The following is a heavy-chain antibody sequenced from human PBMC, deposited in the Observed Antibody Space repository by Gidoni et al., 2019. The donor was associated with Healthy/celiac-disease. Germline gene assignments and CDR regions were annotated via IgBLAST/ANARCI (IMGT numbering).Heavy chain of an antibody. D-gene: IGHD2-2*01. CDR1: RVPFSSYS. V-gene: IGHV3-21*01. CDR2: ISSSSSYI. Sequence: EVQLVESGGVLVKPGGSLRLSCAASRVPFSSYSMNCGRQAPGKGLEWVSSISSSSSYIYYADSVKGRFTISRDNAKNSLYLQMNSLRAEDTAVYYCARDSSQAPPYYFDYWGQGTLVTVSS. J-gene: IGHJ4*02. CDR3: ARDSSQAPPYYFDY.